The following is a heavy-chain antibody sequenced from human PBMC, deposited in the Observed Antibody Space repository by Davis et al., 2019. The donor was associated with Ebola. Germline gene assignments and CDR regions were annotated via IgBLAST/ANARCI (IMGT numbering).Heavy chain of an antibody. V-gene: IGHV4-59*08. J-gene: IGHJ6*02. Sequence: SETLSLTCTVPGGSISSYYWSWIRQPPGKGLEWIGYIYYSGSTNYNPSLKSRVTISVDTSKNQFSLKLSSVTAADTAVYYCARVRNDYVWGSYRPIRYYGMDVWGQGTTVTVSS. D-gene: IGHD3-16*02. CDR2: IYYSGST. CDR3: ARVRNDYVWGSYRPIRYYGMDV. CDR1: GGSISSYY.